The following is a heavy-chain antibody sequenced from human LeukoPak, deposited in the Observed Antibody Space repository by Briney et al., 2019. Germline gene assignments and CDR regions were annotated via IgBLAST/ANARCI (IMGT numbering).Heavy chain of an antibody. J-gene: IGHJ6*03. CDR1: GGTFSRYA. V-gene: IGHV1-69*13. Sequence: SVKVSCKASGGTFSRYAISWVRQAPGQGLEWMGGIIPVLGTTIYAQTFQNKVTITADESTSTTYMELSSLTSEDTAVYYCATSGGDYYYYSLDVWGKGTPVTISS. D-gene: IGHD3-10*01. CDR3: ATSGGDYYYYSLDV. CDR2: IIPVLGTT.